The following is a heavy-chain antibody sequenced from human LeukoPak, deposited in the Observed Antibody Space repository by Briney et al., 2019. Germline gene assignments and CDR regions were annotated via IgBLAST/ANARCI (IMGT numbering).Heavy chain of an antibody. V-gene: IGHV4-38-2*02. Sequence: SETLSLICTVSGYSISRGYYWGWIRHPPGKGLEWIGSIYHSGRTYYNPSLKSRVTISVDTSKNQFSLKLRSVSAADTAVYYCARLEDSSSSEVWFDPWGQGTLVTVSS. CDR2: IYHSGRT. D-gene: IGHD6-6*01. CDR1: GYSISRGYY. J-gene: IGHJ5*02. CDR3: ARLEDSSSSEVWFDP.